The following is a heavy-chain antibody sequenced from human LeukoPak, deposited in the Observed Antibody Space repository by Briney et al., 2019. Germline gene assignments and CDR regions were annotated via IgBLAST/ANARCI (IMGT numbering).Heavy chain of an antibody. J-gene: IGHJ6*03. CDR2: IRYDGSNK. CDR3: ARPTWTNYMDV. V-gene: IGHV3-30*02. CDR1: GFTFSSYG. D-gene: IGHD3/OR15-3a*01. Sequence: GGSLRLSCAASGFTFSSYGMHWVRQAPGKGLEWVAFIRYDGSNKYYADSVKGRFTISRDNSKNTLYLQMKSLRAEDTAVYFCARPTWTNYMDVWGKGTAVTISS.